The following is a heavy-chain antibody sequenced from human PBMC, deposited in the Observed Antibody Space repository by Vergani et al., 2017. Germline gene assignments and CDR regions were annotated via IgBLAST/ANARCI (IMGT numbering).Heavy chain of an antibody. J-gene: IGHJ4*02. CDR2: INPSGGHT. CDR1: GYTFSNYY. V-gene: IGHV1-46*03. CDR3: ARGDYGILTGYRY. Sequence: QVQVVQSGAEVKKSGASVKVSCKTSGYTFSNYYMHCVRQAPGQGLEWMGIINPSGGHTNYAQKFQGRVTMTRDTSTSTVYMELSSLRSEDTAIYYCARGDYGILTGYRYWSQGARVTVS. D-gene: IGHD3-9*01.